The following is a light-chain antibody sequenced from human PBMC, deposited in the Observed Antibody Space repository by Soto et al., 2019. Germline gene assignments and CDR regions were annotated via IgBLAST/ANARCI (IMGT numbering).Light chain of an antibody. CDR1: QSVSSSY. J-gene: IGKJ1*01. CDR3: QQYGSSPPT. Sequence: EIVLTQSPGTMSLSPGERATPSSTASQSVSSSYLAWYQQKPGQAPRLLIYGASSRATGIPARFSGSGSGTDFTLTISRLDPEDFALYYCQQYGSSPPTFGQGTKVDIK. CDR2: GAS. V-gene: IGKV3-20*01.